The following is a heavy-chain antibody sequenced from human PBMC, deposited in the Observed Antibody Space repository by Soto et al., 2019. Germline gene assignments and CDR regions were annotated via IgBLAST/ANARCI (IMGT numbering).Heavy chain of an antibody. CDR3: AKDLAADDGMDV. D-gene: IGHD6-13*01. V-gene: IGHV3-43*01. CDR2: ISWDGGST. J-gene: IGHJ6*02. CDR1: GFTFDDYT. Sequence: GGSLRLSCAASGFTFDDYTMHWVRQAPGKGLEWVSLISWDGGSTYYADSVKGRFTISRDNSKNSLYLQMNSLRTEDTALYYCAKDLAADDGMDVWGQGTTVTVSS.